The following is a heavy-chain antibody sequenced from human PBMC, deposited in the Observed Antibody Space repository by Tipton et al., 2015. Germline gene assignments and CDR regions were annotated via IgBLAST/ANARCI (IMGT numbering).Heavy chain of an antibody. D-gene: IGHD2-15*01. J-gene: IGHJ5*02. Sequence: TLSLTCSVSGASISSSPYYWGWIRQPHGKGLEWIASIYYSGRTHYNAALMGRVTISVDTSKNQFSLKVRSVTAADTAVYYCARGGNNWFDPWGQGTLVTVSS. CDR3: ARGGNNWFDP. CDR1: GASISSSPYY. CDR2: IYYSGRT. V-gene: IGHV4-39*07.